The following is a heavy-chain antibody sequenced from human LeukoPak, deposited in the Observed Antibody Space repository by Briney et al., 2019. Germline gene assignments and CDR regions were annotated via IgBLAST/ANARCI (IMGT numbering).Heavy chain of an antibody. CDR2: IRRDGSDT. CDR3: ARGWFHAIGY. J-gene: IGHJ4*02. Sequence: PGGSLRLSCATPGFTFSDTWVHWVRQAPGEGLVWVSRIRRDGSDTRYAESVKGRFTISRDNAKNTLYLQMNSLRAEDTAVYYCARGWFHAIGYWGQGTLVTVSP. V-gene: IGHV3-74*01. CDR1: GFTFSDTW. D-gene: IGHD2/OR15-2a*01.